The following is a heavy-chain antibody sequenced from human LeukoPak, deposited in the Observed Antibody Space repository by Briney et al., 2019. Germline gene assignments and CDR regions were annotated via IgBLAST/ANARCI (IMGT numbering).Heavy chain of an antibody. J-gene: IGHJ4*02. Sequence: GGSLRLSCAASGFTFSSYWMSWVRQAPGKGLEWVANIKQDGSEKYYVDSVKGRFTISRDNAKNSLYLQMNSLRAEDTAVYYCARGFWVVAATPLGYWGQGTLVTVSS. CDR2: IKQDGSEK. D-gene: IGHD2-15*01. CDR1: GFTFSSYW. CDR3: ARGFWVVAATPLGY. V-gene: IGHV3-7*03.